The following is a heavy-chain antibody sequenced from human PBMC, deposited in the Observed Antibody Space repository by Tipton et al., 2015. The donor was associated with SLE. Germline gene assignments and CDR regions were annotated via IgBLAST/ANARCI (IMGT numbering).Heavy chain of an antibody. J-gene: IGHJ4*02. CDR1: GDSISSGDYY. CDR3: ARHNSWDYGDYVESDYFDY. CDR2: IYYSGST. D-gene: IGHD4-17*01. V-gene: IGHV4-39*01. Sequence: TLSLTCTVSGDSISSGDYYWSWIRQPPGKGLEWIGSIYYSGSTYYNPSLKSRVTISVDTSKNQFSLKLSSVTAADTAVYYCARHNSWDYGDYVESDYFDYWGQGTLVTVSS.